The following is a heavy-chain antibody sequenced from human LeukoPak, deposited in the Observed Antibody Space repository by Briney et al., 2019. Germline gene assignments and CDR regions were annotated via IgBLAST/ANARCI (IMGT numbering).Heavy chain of an antibody. J-gene: IGHJ4*02. CDR2: ITTTSSYI. CDR1: GFTFSDYY. CDR3: ARVRYTDKVPDYFDY. D-gene: IGHD5-18*01. Sequence: PGGSLRLSCAASGFTFSDYYMSWIRQAPGKGLEWVSSITTTSSYIHYADSVKGRFTISRDNAKNSLYLQMNSLRAEDTAVYYCARVRYTDKVPDYFDYWGQGTLVTVSS. V-gene: IGHV3-11*06.